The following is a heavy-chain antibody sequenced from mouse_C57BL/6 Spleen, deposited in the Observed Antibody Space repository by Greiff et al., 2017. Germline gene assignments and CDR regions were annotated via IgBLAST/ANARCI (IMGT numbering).Heavy chain of an antibody. CDR2: IYPGSGNT. Sequence: VKLMESGAELVRPGASVKLSCKASGYTFTDYYINWVKQRPGQGLEWIARIYPGSGNTYYNEKFKGKATLTAEKSSSTAYMQLSSLTSEDSAVYFCARDYYGSSYFDYGGQGTTLTVSA. CDR3: ARDYYGSSYFDY. V-gene: IGHV1-76*01. J-gene: IGHJ2*01. CDR1: GYTFTDYY. D-gene: IGHD1-1*01.